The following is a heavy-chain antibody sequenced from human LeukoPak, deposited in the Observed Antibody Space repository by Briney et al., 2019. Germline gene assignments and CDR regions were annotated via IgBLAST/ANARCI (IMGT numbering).Heavy chain of an antibody. D-gene: IGHD5-24*01. V-gene: IGHV1-8*03. Sequence: ASVKVSCKASGYTFTSYDINWVRQATGQGLEWMGWMNPNSGNTGYAQKFQGRVTITRNTSISTAYMELSSLRSEDTAVYYCARGPQMATITDYYYYMDVWGKGTTVTVSS. CDR1: GYTFTSYD. CDR2: MNPNSGNT. CDR3: ARGPQMATITDYYYYMDV. J-gene: IGHJ6*03.